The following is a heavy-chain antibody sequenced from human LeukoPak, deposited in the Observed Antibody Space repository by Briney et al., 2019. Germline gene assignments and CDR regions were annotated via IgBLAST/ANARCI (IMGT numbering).Heavy chain of an antibody. V-gene: IGHV3-74*01. CDR2: ISMDGSTI. Sequence: PGGSLRLSCAASGFTFSSYWMHWVRQAPGEGLEWVSRISMDGSTINYADSVKGRFTISRDDAKNMVYLQMNSLTVEDTAVYYCIRGYDSLGTTHPLFEYWGQGSLVTVSS. J-gene: IGHJ4*02. CDR3: IRGYDSLGTTHPLFEY. CDR1: GFTFSSYW. D-gene: IGHD1-7*01.